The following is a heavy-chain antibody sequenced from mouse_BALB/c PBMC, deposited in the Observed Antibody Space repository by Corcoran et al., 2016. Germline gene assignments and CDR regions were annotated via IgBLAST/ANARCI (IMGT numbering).Heavy chain of an antibody. CDR2: INPNNGDT. Sequence: EVQLQQSGPELVKPGASVKMSCKASGYTFTDYYMTWVKQSHGKSLEWIGDINPNNGDTGYSQKFKGKATLTVDKSSGTAYMQLNSLTSEDSAVYYCARDCDWYFDVWGAGTTVTVSS. CDR1: GYTFTDYY. CDR3: ARDCDWYFDV. V-gene: IGHV1-26*01. J-gene: IGHJ1*01.